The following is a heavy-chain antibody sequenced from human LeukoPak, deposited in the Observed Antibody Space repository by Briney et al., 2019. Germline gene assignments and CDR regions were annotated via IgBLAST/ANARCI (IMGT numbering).Heavy chain of an antibody. D-gene: IGHD4-17*01. J-gene: IGHJ4*02. Sequence: ASVKVSCKASGYTFTGYAIHWVRQAPGQRLEWMGWINAGNGNTKYSQKFQGRVTVTRDTSASTAYMELSSLRSDDTAVYYCAILEDYGDLYFDYWGQGTLVTVSS. CDR3: AILEDYGDLYFDY. CDR1: GYTFTGYA. V-gene: IGHV1-3*01. CDR2: INAGNGNT.